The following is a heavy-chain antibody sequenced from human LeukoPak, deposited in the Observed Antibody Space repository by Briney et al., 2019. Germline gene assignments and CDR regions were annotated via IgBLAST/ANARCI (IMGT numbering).Heavy chain of an antibody. CDR3: ARAPLYYYYYYYMDV. V-gene: IGHV1-2*02. CDR2: INPNSGGT. J-gene: IGHJ6*03. CDR1: GYTFTSYY. Sequence: ASVKVSCKASGYTFTSYYMHWVRQAPGQGLEWMGWINPNSGGTNYAQKFQGRVTMTRDTSISTAYMELSRLRSDDTAVYYCARAPLYYYYYYYMDVWGKGTTVTVSS.